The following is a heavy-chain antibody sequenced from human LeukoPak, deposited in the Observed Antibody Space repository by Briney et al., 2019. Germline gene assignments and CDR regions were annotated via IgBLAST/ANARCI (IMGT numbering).Heavy chain of an antibody. Sequence: GRSLRLSCAASGFTFSSYGMLWVRQAPGKGLEWVAVIWYDGSNKYYADSVKGRFTISRDNSKNTLYLQMNSLRAEDTAVYYCARDEWSGIAAAGQKIDYWGQGTLVTVSS. D-gene: IGHD6-13*01. J-gene: IGHJ4*02. CDR1: GFTFSSYG. CDR3: ARDEWSGIAAAGQKIDY. V-gene: IGHV3-33*01. CDR2: IWYDGSNK.